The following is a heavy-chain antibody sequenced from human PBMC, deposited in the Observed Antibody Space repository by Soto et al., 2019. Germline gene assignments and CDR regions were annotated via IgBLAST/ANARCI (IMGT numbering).Heavy chain of an antibody. CDR3: AREDILGVRSFDY. J-gene: IGHJ4*02. CDR1: GFTFSGYS. Sequence: GGSLRLSCAASGFTFSGYSVNWVRQAPGKGLEWVSYISSGSKTIYYAEAVKGRFTVSRDNARNSQYLQMNSLRDEDTAVYYCAREDILGVRSFDYWGQGTLVTVSS. CDR2: ISSGSKTI. D-gene: IGHD3-9*01. V-gene: IGHV3-48*02.